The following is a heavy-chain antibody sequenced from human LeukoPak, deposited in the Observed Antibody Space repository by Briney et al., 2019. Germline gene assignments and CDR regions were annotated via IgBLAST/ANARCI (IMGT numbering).Heavy chain of an antibody. CDR3: ARDGQWLVTGFDY. D-gene: IGHD6-19*01. CDR1: GYTFTSYA. J-gene: IGHJ4*02. Sequence: GASVKVSCKASGYTFTSYAMHWVRQAPGQRLEWMGWINAGNGNTKYSQKFQGRVTITRDTSASTAYVELSSLRSEDTAVYYCARDGQWLVTGFDYWGQGTLVTVSS. CDR2: INAGNGNT. V-gene: IGHV1-3*01.